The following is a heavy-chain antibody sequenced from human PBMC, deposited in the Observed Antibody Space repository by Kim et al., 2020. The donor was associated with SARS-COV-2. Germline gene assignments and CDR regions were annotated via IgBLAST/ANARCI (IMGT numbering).Heavy chain of an antibody. J-gene: IGHJ4*02. CDR1: GYTFTSYG. Sequence: ASVKVSCKASGYTFTSYGISWVRQAPGQGLEWMGWISAYNGNTNYAQKLQGRVTMTTDTSTSTAYMELRSLRSDDTAVYYCARGRCSSTSCQTPFDYWGQGTLVTVSS. V-gene: IGHV1-18*01. D-gene: IGHD2-2*01. CDR2: ISAYNGNT. CDR3: ARGRCSSTSCQTPFDY.